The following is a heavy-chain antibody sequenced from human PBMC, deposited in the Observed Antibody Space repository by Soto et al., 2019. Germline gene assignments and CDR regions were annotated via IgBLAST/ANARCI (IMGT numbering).Heavy chain of an antibody. V-gene: IGHV3-30*18. CDR1: GFTFRSYV. CDR2: MKSDGSR. Sequence: GGSLRLSCEPPGFTFRSYVMHWVRQAPGKVLEWVAVMKSDGSRDHIDSVKGRFTIFRDNSKKTLYLQMNNLRPEDSAVYYCAKPRSSLEWPPFDSWGHGTLVTVSS. D-gene: IGHD3-3*01. J-gene: IGHJ5*01. CDR3: AKPRSSLEWPPFDS.